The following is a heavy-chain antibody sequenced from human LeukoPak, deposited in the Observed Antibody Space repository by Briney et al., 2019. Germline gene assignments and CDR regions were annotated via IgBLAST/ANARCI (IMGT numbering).Heavy chain of an antibody. CDR1: GYMFNIYG. D-gene: IGHD4-17*01. CDR3: ARGGAYGAEGIDY. V-gene: IGHV1-18*01. CDR2: TSVNNGDT. J-gene: IGHJ4*02. Sequence: ASVKVSCKASGYMFNIYGISWVRQAPGQGLEWMAWTSVNNGDTKYGQKFQGRVTMTTDTSTSTAYMELRSLRSDDTAVYYCARGGAYGAEGIDYWGQGTLVTVSS.